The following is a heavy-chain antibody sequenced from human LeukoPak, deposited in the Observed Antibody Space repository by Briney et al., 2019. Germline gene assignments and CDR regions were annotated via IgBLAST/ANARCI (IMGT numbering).Heavy chain of an antibody. V-gene: IGHV4-34*01. D-gene: IGHD2-2*01. J-gene: IGHJ5*02. CDR2: IDHGGST. CDR3: ARAYCSSTSCYLGVVLDWFDP. Sequence: SETLSLTCAVYGGSFSDYYWSWIRQPPGKGLEWIGEIDHGGSTKYNPSLKSRVTISVDTSKNQFSLKLSSVTAADTAVYYCARAYCSSTSCYLGVVLDWFDPWGQGTLVTVSS. CDR1: GGSFSDYY.